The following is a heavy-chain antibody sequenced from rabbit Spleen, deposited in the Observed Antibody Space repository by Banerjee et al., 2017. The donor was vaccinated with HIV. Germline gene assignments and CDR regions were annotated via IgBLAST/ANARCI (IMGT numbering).Heavy chain of an antibody. CDR1: RFSFSRSYD. Sequence: LVESGGGPAKPGASLTLPCTASRFSFSRSYDMCWVRQAPGKGLEWIGCIYTGNGHTHYASWAKGRFTISITSSTTVTLQMTGLTVADTATYFCARDTGTYDYIDVYFNLWGPGTLVTVS. V-gene: IGHV1S40*01. CDR2: IYTGNGHT. CDR3: ARDTGTYDYIDVYFNL. D-gene: IGHD7-1*01. J-gene: IGHJ4*01.